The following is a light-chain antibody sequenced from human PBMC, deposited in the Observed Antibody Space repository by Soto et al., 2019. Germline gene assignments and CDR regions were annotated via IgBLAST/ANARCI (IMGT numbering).Light chain of an antibody. J-gene: IGLJ2*01. CDR3: QSYDSSLRV. V-gene: IGLV1-40*01. CDR2: GHT. CDR1: RSNIGAGHD. Sequence: QSVLTQPPSVSGAPGQRVTISCNGSRSNIGAGHDVHWYQQIPGTAPKLLVYGHTNRPSGVPDRFSGSKSGTSASLAITGLQAEDEADYYCQSYDSSLRVFGGGTKVTGL.